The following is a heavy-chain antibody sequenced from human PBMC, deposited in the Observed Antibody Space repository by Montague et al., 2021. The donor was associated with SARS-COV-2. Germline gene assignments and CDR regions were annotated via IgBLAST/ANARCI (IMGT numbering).Heavy chain of an antibody. CDR2: INHSANT. CDR1: GGSFSGYY. CDR3: ASGIYPSGSYYNRYYYGLNI. J-gene: IGHJ6*02. D-gene: IGHD3-10*01. V-gene: IGHV4-34*01. Sequence: SETLSLTCAVYGGSFSGYYWSWIRQPPEKGLEWIGEINHSANTKYNPSLKSPVTISIDTSKNQFSLKMTSVTAADTATYYCASGIYPSGSYYNRYYYGLNIWGPGTTVIGSS.